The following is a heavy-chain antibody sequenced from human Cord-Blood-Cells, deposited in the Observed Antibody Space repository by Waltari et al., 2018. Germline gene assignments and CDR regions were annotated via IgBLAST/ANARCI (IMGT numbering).Heavy chain of an antibody. CDR3: ARGSRIIAARVDFQH. D-gene: IGHD6-6*01. V-gene: IGHV4-34*01. CDR1: GGSFSGYY. Sequence: QVQLQQWGAGLLKPSETLSLTCAVYGGSFSGYYWSWIRQPPGKGLEWIGEINHSGSTTYNPSLKSRVTISVDTSKNQFSLKLSSVTAADTAVYYCARGSRIIAARVDFQHWGQGTLVTVSS. J-gene: IGHJ1*01. CDR2: INHSGST.